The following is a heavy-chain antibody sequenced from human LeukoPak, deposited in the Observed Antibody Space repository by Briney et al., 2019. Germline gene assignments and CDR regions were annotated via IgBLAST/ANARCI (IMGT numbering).Heavy chain of an antibody. CDR2: INQDGSEK. D-gene: IGHD3-10*01. Sequence: GGSLRLSCAASGFTFSNYWMRWVRQAPGKGLEWVAHINQDGSEKYYVDSVKGRFTISRDNAKNSLYLQMNSLRAEDTAVFYCGKLFYSSGMYHFDYWGQGTLVTVSS. CDR3: GKLFYSSGMYHFDY. J-gene: IGHJ4*02. V-gene: IGHV3-7*05. CDR1: GFTFSNYW.